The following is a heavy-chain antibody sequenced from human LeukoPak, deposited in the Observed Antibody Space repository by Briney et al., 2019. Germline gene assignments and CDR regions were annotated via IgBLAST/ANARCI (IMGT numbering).Heavy chain of an antibody. CDR3: ARTRYYYNSRSYGAPYYFDY. V-gene: IGHV4-39*02. D-gene: IGHD3-10*01. CDR2: IHYSGST. CDR1: GGSISSYY. Sequence: PSETLSLTCNVSGGSISSYYWCWIRQPPGKGLEWIGSIHYSGSTQYNPSLKSRLTTSIDTSKNHFSLKLTSVTAADTAVYYCARTRYYYNSRSYGAPYYFDYWGQGTLVTVSS. J-gene: IGHJ4*02.